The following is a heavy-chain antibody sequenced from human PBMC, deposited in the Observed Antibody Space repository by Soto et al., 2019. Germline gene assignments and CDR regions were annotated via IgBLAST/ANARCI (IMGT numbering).Heavy chain of an antibody. Sequence: GGSLRLCWGAAGGTCGGYGRHWVRQAPGKGLEWVAVISYDGSNKYYADSVKGRFTISRDNSKNTLYLQMNSLRAEDTAVYYCAKDRAVVVPAAMYGMDVWGQGTTVTVSS. CDR2: ISYDGSNK. V-gene: IGHV3-30*18. D-gene: IGHD2-2*01. J-gene: IGHJ6*02. CDR3: AKDRAVVVPAAMYGMDV. CDR1: GGTCGGYG.